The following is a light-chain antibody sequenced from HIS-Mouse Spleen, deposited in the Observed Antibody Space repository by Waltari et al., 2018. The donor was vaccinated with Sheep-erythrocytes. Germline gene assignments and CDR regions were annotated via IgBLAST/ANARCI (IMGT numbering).Light chain of an antibody. V-gene: IGLV2-11*01. CDR1: SSDVGGYNY. CDR3: SSYTSSSTQV. CDR2: DVS. J-gene: IGLJ2*01. Sequence: QSALTQPRSVSGSPGQSVTISCTGTSSDVGGYNYVSWYQLHPGKAPKLMFYDVSKRPSGVQDRFSGSKSGNTASLTISGLQAEDEADYYCSSYTSSSTQVFGGGTKLTVL.